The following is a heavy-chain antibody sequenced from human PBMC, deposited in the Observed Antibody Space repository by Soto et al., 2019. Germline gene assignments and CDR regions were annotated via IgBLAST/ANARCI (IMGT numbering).Heavy chain of an antibody. Sequence: GGSLRLSCAASGFTFSSYAMSWVRQAPGKGLEWVSAISGSGGSTYYADSVKGRFTISRDNSKNTLYLQMNSLRAEDTAVYYCAKDRRYSGYDLELYYFDYWGQGTLVTVSS. J-gene: IGHJ4*02. CDR2: ISGSGGST. D-gene: IGHD5-12*01. V-gene: IGHV3-23*01. CDR1: GFTFSSYA. CDR3: AKDRRYSGYDLELYYFDY.